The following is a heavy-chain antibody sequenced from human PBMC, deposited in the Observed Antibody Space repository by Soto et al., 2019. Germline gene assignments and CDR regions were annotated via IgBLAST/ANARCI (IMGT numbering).Heavy chain of an antibody. D-gene: IGHD1-26*01. J-gene: IGHJ4*02. Sequence: EVQLVESGGGLVQPGGSLRLSCVVSGFTLSDHYIDWVRQAPGKALEWVGRTKNKAQRYTTEYAASVKGRFTISRDDSENSVYLQMNSLKTEDTAVYYCVRWDSGNPENWGQGTLVTVSS. V-gene: IGHV3-72*01. CDR3: VRWDSGNPEN. CDR1: GFTLSDHY. CDR2: TKNKAQRYTT.